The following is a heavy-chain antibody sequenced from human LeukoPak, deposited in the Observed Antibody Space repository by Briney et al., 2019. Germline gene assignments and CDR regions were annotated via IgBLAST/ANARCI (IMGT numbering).Heavy chain of an antibody. CDR1: GFTFSNYE. V-gene: IGHV3-48*03. J-gene: IGHJ4*02. D-gene: IGHD6-19*01. CDR2: ISSGGRTI. CDR3: AKVLAAGTD. Sequence: GGSLRLSCAASGFTFSNYEMNWVRQAPGKGLEWVSYISSGGRTIYYADSVKGRFTISRDNAENSLYLQMNSLRAEDTAVYYCAKVLAAGTDWGQGTLVTVSS.